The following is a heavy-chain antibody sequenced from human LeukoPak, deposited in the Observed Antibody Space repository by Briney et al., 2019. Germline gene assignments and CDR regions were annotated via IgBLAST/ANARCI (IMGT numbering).Heavy chain of an antibody. D-gene: IGHD6-6*01. J-gene: IGHJ4*02. CDR2: ISAYNGNT. Sequence: ASVKVSCKASGYTFTSYGISWVRQAPGQGLEWMGRISAYNGNTNYAQKLQGRVTMTTDTSTSTAYMELRSLRSDDTAVYYCARDRSESGQLVRGLDYWGQGTLVTVSS. CDR1: GYTFTSYG. CDR3: ARDRSESGQLVRGLDY. V-gene: IGHV1-18*01.